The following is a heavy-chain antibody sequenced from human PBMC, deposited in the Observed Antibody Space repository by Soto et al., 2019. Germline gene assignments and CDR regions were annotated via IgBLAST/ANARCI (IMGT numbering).Heavy chain of an antibody. CDR2: INPSGGST. CDR1: GYTFTSYF. D-gene: IGHD2-15*01. CDR3: ARQYCSGGSCYTLDY. Sequence: ASVKVSCKASGYTFTSYFMHWVRQAPGQGLEWMGIINPSGGSTSCAQKFQGRVTMTRDTSTSTVYMELSSLRSEDTAVYYCARQYCSGGSCYTLDYWGQGTLVTVSS. V-gene: IGHV1-46*01. J-gene: IGHJ4*02.